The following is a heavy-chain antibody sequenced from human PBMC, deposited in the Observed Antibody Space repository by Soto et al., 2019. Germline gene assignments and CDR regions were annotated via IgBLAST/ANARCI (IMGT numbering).Heavy chain of an antibody. CDR1: GFTFSSYY. CDR2: INEDGSEK. CDR3: AKWWGAGSDC. D-gene: IGHD1-26*01. J-gene: IGHJ4*02. V-gene: IGHV3-7*01. Sequence: GGSLRLSCAASGFTFSSYYMSWVRQAQGKGLEWVANINEDGSEKYYVDSVKGRFSVSRDNAKSSLYLQMNSLRAEDTAVYYCAKWWGAGSDCWGQGTLVTVSS.